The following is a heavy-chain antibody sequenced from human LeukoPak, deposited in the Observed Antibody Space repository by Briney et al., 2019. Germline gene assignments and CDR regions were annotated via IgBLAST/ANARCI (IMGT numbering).Heavy chain of an antibody. Sequence: GGSLRLSCAASGFTFSSYAMHWVRQAPGKGLEYVSAISSNGGSTYYASSVKGRFTISRDNSKNTLYLQMGSLRAEDMAVYYCARGRDGYNSFGYWGQGTLVTVSS. CDR1: GFTFSSYA. CDR2: ISSNGGST. D-gene: IGHD5-24*01. CDR3: ARGRDGYNSFGY. J-gene: IGHJ4*02. V-gene: IGHV3-64*01.